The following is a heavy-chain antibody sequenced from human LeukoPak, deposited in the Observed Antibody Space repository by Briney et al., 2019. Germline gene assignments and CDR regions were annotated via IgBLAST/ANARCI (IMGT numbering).Heavy chain of an antibody. D-gene: IGHD3-10*01. CDR1: GGSTSSSDYY. CDR3: ARLIYYGSGSYSPVSWYFDL. CDR2: IDYSGST. J-gene: IGHJ2*01. V-gene: IGHV4-39*07. Sequence: SETLSLTCTVSGGSTSSSDYYWGWIRQPPGQGLEWIGSIDYSGSTYSNPSLKSRVTVSVDTSKNQFSLKLTSVTAADTAVYYCARLIYYGSGSYSPVSWYFDLWGRGTLVTVSS.